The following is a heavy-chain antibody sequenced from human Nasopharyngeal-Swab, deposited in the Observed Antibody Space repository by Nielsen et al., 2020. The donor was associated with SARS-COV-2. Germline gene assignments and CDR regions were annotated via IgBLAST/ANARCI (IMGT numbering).Heavy chain of an antibody. CDR1: GYTFTSYG. Sequence: ASVKVSCKASGYTFTSYGISWVRQAPGQGLEWMGWISAYNGNTTYAQKLQGRVTMTTDTSTRTAYMELRSLRSDDTAVYYCARAVFLTRKVAAAGTLEDYWGQGTLVTVSS. CDR3: ARAVFLTRKVAAAGTLEDY. CDR2: ISAYNGNT. J-gene: IGHJ4*02. V-gene: IGHV1-18*01. D-gene: IGHD6-13*01.